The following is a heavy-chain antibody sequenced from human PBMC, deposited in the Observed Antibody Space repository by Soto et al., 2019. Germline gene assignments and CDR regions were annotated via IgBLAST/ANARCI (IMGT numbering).Heavy chain of an antibody. D-gene: IGHD3-3*01. Sequence: EVQLLESGGGLVQPGGSLSLSCAASGFPFGSHPMSWVRQAPGKGLEWVPLVSGNGGTTNYADSVKGRFTISRDNSQKTLYLQMNSLRAEDTAIYYCAKGKAHTLFGVDTLFDYWGQGTLVTVSS. CDR3: AKGKAHTLFGVDTLFDY. V-gene: IGHV3-23*01. CDR1: GFPFGSHP. J-gene: IGHJ4*02. CDR2: VSGNGGTT.